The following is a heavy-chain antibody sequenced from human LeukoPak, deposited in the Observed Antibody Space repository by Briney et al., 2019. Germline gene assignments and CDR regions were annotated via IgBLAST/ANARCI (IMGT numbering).Heavy chain of an antibody. D-gene: IGHD2-2*01. CDR1: GGTFSSYA. CDR2: IIPIFGTA. V-gene: IGHV1-69*13. Sequence: SVKVSCKASGGTFSSYAISWVRQAPGQGLEWMGGIIPIFGTANYAQKFQGRVTITADESTSTAYMELSSLRSEDTAVYYCAREQVVVGRGYYGMDVWGQGTTVTVSS. CDR3: AREQVVVGRGYYGMDV. J-gene: IGHJ6*02.